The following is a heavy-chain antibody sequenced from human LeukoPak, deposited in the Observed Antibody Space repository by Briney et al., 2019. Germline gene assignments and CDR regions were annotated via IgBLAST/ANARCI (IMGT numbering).Heavy chain of an antibody. CDR2: IYTGGGR. J-gene: IGHJ4*02. CDR3: ARGIDY. Sequence: GGSLRLSCTVSGFTVSSNSMSWVRQAPGKGLEWVSVIYTGGGRYYADSVRGRFTISRDTSKNMVFLQMNSLRVEDTAVYYCARGIDYWGQGALVTVSS. CDR1: GFTVSSNS. V-gene: IGHV3-53*01.